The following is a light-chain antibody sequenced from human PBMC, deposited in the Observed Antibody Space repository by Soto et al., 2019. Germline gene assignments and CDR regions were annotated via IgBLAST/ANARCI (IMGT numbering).Light chain of an antibody. CDR2: GAF. V-gene: IGKV3-11*01. CDR3: QQRNVWPPVT. J-gene: IGKJ5*01. Sequence: EIVFTQSACTLSMSPGERATLSCRASPSVTNFLAWYQQKPGQAPRLLIYGAFNRATGIPARFSGSGSGTDFTLTISSLEPEDSAVYYCQQRNVWPPVTFGQGTRLEI. CDR1: PSVTNF.